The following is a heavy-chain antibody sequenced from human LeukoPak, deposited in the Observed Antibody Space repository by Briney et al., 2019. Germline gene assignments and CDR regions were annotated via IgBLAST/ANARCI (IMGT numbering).Heavy chain of an antibody. CDR2: ISYDGSNK. D-gene: IGHD6-13*01. CDR3: ARVRGIAAATPGY. J-gene: IGHJ4*02. Sequence: GGSLRLSCAASGFTFSSYAMHWVRQAPGKGLEWVAVISYDGSNKYYADSVKGRFTISRDNAKNSLYLQMNSLRAEDTAVYYCARVRGIAAATPGYWGQGTLVTVSS. V-gene: IGHV3-30-3*01. CDR1: GFTFSSYA.